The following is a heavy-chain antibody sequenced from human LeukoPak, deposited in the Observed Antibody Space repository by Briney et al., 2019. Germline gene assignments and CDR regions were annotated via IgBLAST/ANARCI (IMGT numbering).Heavy chain of an antibody. Sequence: SETLSLTCAVYGGSFSGYYWNWIRQPPGKGLEWIGEINHSGSTNYNPSLKSRVTISVDTSKNQFSLKLSSVTAADTAVYYCARVPGATVTTSPTFDYWGQGTLVTVSS. D-gene: IGHD4-17*01. CDR1: GGSFSGYY. CDR2: INHSGST. V-gene: IGHV4-34*01. J-gene: IGHJ4*02. CDR3: ARVPGATVTTSPTFDY.